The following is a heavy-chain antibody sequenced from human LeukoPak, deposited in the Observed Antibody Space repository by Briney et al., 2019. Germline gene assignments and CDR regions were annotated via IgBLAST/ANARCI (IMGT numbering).Heavy chain of an antibody. CDR1: GGSISSSSYY. CDR2: IYYSGTT. CDR3: ARDPDYYDSSGSSGYFDL. J-gene: IGHJ2*01. Sequence: SETLSLTCTVSGGSISSSSYYWGWIRQPPGKGLEWIASIYYSGTTYYNPSLKSRVTISVDTSKNQFSLKLSSVTAADTAVYYCARDPDYYDSSGSSGYFDLWGRGTLVTVSS. V-gene: IGHV4-39*02. D-gene: IGHD3-22*01.